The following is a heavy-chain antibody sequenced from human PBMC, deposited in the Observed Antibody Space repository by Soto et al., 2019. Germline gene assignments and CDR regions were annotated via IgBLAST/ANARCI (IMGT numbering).Heavy chain of an antibody. V-gene: IGHV1-69*04. Sequence: QVQLVQSGAEVKRPGSSVKVSCKASGDTFNFYSINWVRQAPGLGLEWMGRVNPIVSMSNYAQRFQGRVTXTXDEXTSTAYMELSGLRSEDTAIYYCATSYGSGYRAFDYWGQGALVTVSS. CDR1: GDTFNFYS. J-gene: IGHJ4*02. CDR2: VNPIVSMS. CDR3: ATSYGSGYRAFDY. D-gene: IGHD3-10*01.